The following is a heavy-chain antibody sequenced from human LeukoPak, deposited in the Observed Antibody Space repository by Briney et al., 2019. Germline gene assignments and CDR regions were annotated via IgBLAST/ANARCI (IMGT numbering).Heavy chain of an antibody. V-gene: IGHV4-61*02. CDR3: AREKRDGYNYFDY. D-gene: IGHD5-24*01. CDR1: GGSISSGSYY. CDR2: IYTSGST. J-gene: IGHJ4*02. Sequence: SETLSLTCTVSGGSISSGSYYWSWIRQPAGKGLEWIGRIYTSGSTNYNSSLKSRVTMSVDTSKNQFSLKLSSVTAADTAVYYCAREKRDGYNYFDYWGQGTLVIVSS.